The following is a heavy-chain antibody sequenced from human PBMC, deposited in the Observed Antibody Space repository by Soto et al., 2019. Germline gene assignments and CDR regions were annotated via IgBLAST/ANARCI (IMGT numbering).Heavy chain of an antibody. Sequence: PGGSLRLSCAASGFTFSSYAMSWVRQAPGKGLEWVSAISGSGGSTYYADSVKGRFTISRDNSKNTLYLQMNSLRAEDTAVYYCAKSVIGIAAGPWSPRNYGMDVWGQGTTVTVSS. CDR3: AKSVIGIAAGPWSPRNYGMDV. D-gene: IGHD6-13*01. V-gene: IGHV3-23*01. CDR2: ISGSGGST. J-gene: IGHJ6*02. CDR1: GFTFSSYA.